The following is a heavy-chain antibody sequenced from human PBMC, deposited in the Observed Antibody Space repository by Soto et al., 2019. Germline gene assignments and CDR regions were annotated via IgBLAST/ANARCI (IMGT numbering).Heavy chain of an antibody. CDR1: GGIFSSNT. CDR3: ASKAACGGDCYAFDS. J-gene: IGHJ4*02. D-gene: IGHD2-21*02. CDR2: IIPLFGTA. V-gene: IGHV1-69*06. Sequence: QVYLVQSGAEVKKPGSSVKISCKASGGIFSSNTINWVRQAAGQGLEWMGGIIPLFGTANYAEKFQGRVTMTADKSTKTEYMELTSLRSEDTAVYYCASKAACGGDCYAFDSWGQGPLVTVSS.